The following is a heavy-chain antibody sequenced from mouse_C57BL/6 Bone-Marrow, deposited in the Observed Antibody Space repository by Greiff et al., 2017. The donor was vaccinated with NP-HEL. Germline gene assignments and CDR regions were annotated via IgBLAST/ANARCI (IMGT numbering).Heavy chain of an antibody. D-gene: IGHD1-1*01. V-gene: IGHV1-64*01. CDR2: IHPNSGST. CDR1: GYTFTSYW. Sequence: VQLQQPGAELVKPGASVKLSCKASGYTFTSYWMHWVKQRPGQGLEWIGMIHPNSGSTNYNEKFKSKATLTVDKSSSTAYMQLSSLTSEDSAVYYCARKDYGSRKLYYFDYWGQGTTLTVSS. CDR3: ARKDYGSRKLYYFDY. J-gene: IGHJ2*01.